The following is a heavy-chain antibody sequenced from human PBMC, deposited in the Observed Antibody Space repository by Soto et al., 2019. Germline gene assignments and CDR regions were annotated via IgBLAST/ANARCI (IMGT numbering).Heavy chain of an antibody. Sequence: QVQLVESGGGVVQPGRSLGLSCAASGFTFSSYAMHWVRQAPGKGLEWVAVISYDGSNKYYADSVKGRFTISRDNSKNTLYLQMNSLRAEDTAVYYCARIPGIKVWFDPWGQGTLVTVSS. CDR2: ISYDGSNK. CDR1: GFTFSSYA. J-gene: IGHJ5*02. V-gene: IGHV3-30-3*01. D-gene: IGHD3-10*01. CDR3: ARIPGIKVWFDP.